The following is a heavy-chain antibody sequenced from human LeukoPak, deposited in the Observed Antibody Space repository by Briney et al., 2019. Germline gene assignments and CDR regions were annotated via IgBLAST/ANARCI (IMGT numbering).Heavy chain of an antibody. Sequence: GASVKVSCKASGYTSTSYGTSWVRQAPGQGLEWMGWISAYNGNTNYAQKLQGRVNMTTDTSKSTAYMELRSLRSDDTAVYYCARRSGSYYGTDNWFDPWGQGTLVTVSS. D-gene: IGHD1-26*01. CDR2: ISAYNGNT. V-gene: IGHV1-18*01. CDR1: GYTSTSYG. CDR3: ARRSGSYYGTDNWFDP. J-gene: IGHJ5*02.